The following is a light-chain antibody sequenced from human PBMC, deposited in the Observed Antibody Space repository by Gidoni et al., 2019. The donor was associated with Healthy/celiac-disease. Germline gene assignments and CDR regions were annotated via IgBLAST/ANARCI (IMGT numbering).Light chain of an antibody. Sequence: SVSESPGKTVTISCTGSSGSIASNYVQWYQQRPGSAPTTVIYEDNQRPSGVPDRFSGSIDGSSNSASLTISGLKTEDEADYYCQSYDSSNHVVFGGGTKLTVL. CDR3: QSYDSSNHVV. CDR1: SGSIASNY. CDR2: EDN. V-gene: IGLV6-57*02. J-gene: IGLJ2*01.